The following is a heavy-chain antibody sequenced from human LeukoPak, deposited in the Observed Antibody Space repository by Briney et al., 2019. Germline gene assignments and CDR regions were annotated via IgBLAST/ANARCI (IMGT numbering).Heavy chain of an antibody. Sequence: PGGSLRLSCAASGFTFSSYAMSWVRQAPGKGLEWVSAISGSGGGTYYADSVKGRFTISRDNSKNTLYLQMNSLRAEDTAVYYCAKYVSARGPPYALAVWGQGTTVTVSS. V-gene: IGHV3-23*01. CDR2: ISGSGGGT. CDR3: AKYVSARGPPYALAV. J-gene: IGHJ6*02. D-gene: IGHD2/OR15-2a*01. CDR1: GFTFSSYA.